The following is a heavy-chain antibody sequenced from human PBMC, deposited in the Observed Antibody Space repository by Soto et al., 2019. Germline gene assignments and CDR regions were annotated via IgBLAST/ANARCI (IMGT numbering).Heavy chain of an antibody. CDR1: GGTFSSYA. J-gene: IGHJ5*02. CDR3: AMKYCSSTSCVGPLWFDP. Sequence: ASVKVSCKASGGTFSSYAISWVRQAPGQGLEWMGGIIAIFGTANYAQKFQGRVTITADESTSTAYMELSSLRSEDTAVYYCAMKYCSSTSCVGPLWFDPWGQGTLVTVSS. CDR2: IIAIFGTA. V-gene: IGHV1-69*13. D-gene: IGHD2-2*01.